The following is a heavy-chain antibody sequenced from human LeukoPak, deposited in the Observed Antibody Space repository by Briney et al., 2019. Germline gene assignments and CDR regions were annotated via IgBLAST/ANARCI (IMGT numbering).Heavy chain of an antibody. CDR2: IDPENGET. D-gene: IGHD1-26*01. CDR1: GYTFSDYY. CDR3: VTVEWEPSFDY. V-gene: IGHV1-69-2*01. Sequence: ASVKVSCKASGYTFSDYYIHWVQQAPGKGLEWMGQIDPENGETIYAERFLGRITITADTSIDTAYLELTILSSDDTAVYYCVTVEWEPSFDYWGQGTLVTVSS. J-gene: IGHJ4*02.